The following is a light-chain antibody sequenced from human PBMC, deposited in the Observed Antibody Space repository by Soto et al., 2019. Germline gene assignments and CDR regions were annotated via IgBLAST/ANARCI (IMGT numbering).Light chain of an antibody. CDR2: AGS. CDR3: QQSYSTPLT. V-gene: IGKV1-39*01. Sequence: DIQMTQSPSSLSASVGDRVTITCRGSQSISSYLNCYQQKPGKAPKLMIYAGSSFHSGVPSSFSRSGSVTDFNLNISSLQPEHFATYCCQQSYSTPLTFGGGNKVEIK. J-gene: IGKJ4*01. CDR1: QSISSY.